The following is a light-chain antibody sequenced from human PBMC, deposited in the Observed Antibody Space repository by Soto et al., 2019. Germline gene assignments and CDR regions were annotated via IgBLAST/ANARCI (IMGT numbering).Light chain of an antibody. V-gene: IGLV1-40*01. Sequence: QAVLTQPPSVSGAPGQRVTISCTGSSSNIGAGYDVHWYQQLPGTAPKLLIYGNSNQPSGVPDRFSGSKSGTSASLAITGLQAEDEADYYCQSYDSSLSGSEVFGGGTQLTVL. CDR2: GNS. J-gene: IGLJ2*01. CDR3: QSYDSSLSGSEV. CDR1: SSNIGAGYD.